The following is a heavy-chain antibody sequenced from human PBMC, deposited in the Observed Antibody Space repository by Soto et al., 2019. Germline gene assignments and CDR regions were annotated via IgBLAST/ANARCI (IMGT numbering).Heavy chain of an antibody. CDR3: VRLIGNSWLGL. CDR1: GDSVSSSSVT. CDR2: TYYRSKWYN. Sequence: SQTLSLTCAISGDSVSSSSVTWNWIRQSPSRGLEWLGRTYYRSKWYNDYAESVKSRITINPDTSKNQFSLHLNSVTPEDTAVYYCVRLIGNSWLGLWGQGALVTVSS. V-gene: IGHV6-1*01. D-gene: IGHD3-16*01. J-gene: IGHJ4*02.